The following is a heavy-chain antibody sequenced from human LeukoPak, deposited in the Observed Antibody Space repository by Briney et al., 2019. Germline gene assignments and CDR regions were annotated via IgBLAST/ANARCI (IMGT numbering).Heavy chain of an antibody. CDR1: GFTFDDYA. Sequence: GGSLRLSCAASGFTFDDYAMHWVRQAPGKVLEWVSGISWNSGSIVYADSVKGRFTISRDNAKNSLYLQMNSLRAEDMALYYCAKGVSSSWYWYFDLWGRGTLVTVSS. CDR2: ISWNSGSI. V-gene: IGHV3-9*03. D-gene: IGHD6-13*01. CDR3: AKGVSSSWYWYFDL. J-gene: IGHJ2*01.